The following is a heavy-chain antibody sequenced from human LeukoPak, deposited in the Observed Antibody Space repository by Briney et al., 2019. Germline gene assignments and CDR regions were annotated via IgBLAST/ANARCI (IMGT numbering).Heavy chain of an antibody. Sequence: SETLSLTCTVSGGSISSSSYYWGWIRQPPGKGLEWIGSIYYSGSTYYNPSLKSRVTISVDTSKNQFSLKLSSVTAADTAVYYCASRGWDKYYYDSSGYYNYWGQGTLVTVSS. V-gene: IGHV4-39*07. D-gene: IGHD3-22*01. CDR2: IYYSGST. CDR3: ASRGWDKYYYDSSGYYNY. J-gene: IGHJ4*02. CDR1: GGSISSSSYY.